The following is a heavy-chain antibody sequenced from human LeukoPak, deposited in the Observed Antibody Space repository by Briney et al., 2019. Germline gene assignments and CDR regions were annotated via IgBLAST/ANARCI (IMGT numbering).Heavy chain of an antibody. CDR2: ISYTGAKK. V-gene: IGHV3-48*03. CDR1: GFTFSNYA. J-gene: IGHJ4*02. Sequence: GGSLIHSCAASGFTFSNYAMSWARQAPGKGLEWLSYISYTGAKKYYADSVKGRFTTSRDNAKNELYLQMNSLRAEDTAVYFCARVFVGENFDYWGQGTLVTVSS. D-gene: IGHD3-10*02. CDR3: ARVFVGENFDY.